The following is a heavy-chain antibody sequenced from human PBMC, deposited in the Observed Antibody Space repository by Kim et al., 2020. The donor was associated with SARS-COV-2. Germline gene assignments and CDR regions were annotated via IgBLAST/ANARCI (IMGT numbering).Heavy chain of an antibody. J-gene: IGHJ5*02. CDR1: GYTFTSYA. V-gene: IGHV1-3*01. Sequence: ASVKVSCKASGYTFTSYAMHWVRQAPGQRLEWMGWINAGNGNTKYSQKFQGRVTITRDTSASTAYMELSSLRYEDTAVYYCARDERRSSSWYWFDPWGQGTLVTVSS. CDR3: ARDERRSSSWYWFDP. D-gene: IGHD6-13*01. CDR2: INAGNGNT.